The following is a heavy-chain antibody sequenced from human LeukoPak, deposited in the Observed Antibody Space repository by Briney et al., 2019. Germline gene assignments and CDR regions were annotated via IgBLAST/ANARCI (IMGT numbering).Heavy chain of an antibody. CDR2: ISSSGATI. Sequence: PGGSLRLTCPASGFTLSDYDMSWIRQAPGKGLEVVSYISSSGATIYYTDSVKGRFTISRDKAKNSLYLQMNSLRAEDTAVYYCARAQEVDIVATIFSGYYYYGMDVWGQGTTVTVSS. CDR3: ARAQEVDIVATIFSGYYYYGMDV. V-gene: IGHV3-11*04. CDR1: GFTLSDYD. D-gene: IGHD5-12*01. J-gene: IGHJ6*02.